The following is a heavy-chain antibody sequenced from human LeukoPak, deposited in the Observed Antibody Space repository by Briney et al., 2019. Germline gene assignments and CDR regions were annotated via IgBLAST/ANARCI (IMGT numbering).Heavy chain of an antibody. CDR1: GFTFSSYG. CDR3: ARDLGPYDDPQQVFDY. V-gene: IGHV3-33*01. J-gene: IGHJ4*02. D-gene: IGHD4-17*01. Sequence: GGSLRLSCAASGFTFSSYGMHWVRQAPGKGLEWVAVIWYDGSNKYYADSVKGRFTISRDNSKNTLYLQMNSLRAEDTAVYYCARDLGPYDDPQQVFDYWGQGTLVTVSS. CDR2: IWYDGSNK.